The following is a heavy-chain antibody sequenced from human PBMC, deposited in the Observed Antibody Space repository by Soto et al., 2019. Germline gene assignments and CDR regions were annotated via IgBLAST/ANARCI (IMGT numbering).Heavy chain of an antibody. CDR3: AKSYYDFWKTLGHWGYYYYGMDV. Sequence: GGSLSLSCPPSGFTFSRDAMGWVRHAPGLGREWGSASSGSGSSTYYAHYVKGRFTIPRENAKNTLYRQTNSLRDEDTAVYYCAKSYYDFWKTLGHWGYYYYGMDVWGQGTTVTVS. V-gene: IGHV3-23*01. CDR1: GFTFSRDA. CDR2: SSGSGSST. D-gene: IGHD3-3*01. J-gene: IGHJ6*02.